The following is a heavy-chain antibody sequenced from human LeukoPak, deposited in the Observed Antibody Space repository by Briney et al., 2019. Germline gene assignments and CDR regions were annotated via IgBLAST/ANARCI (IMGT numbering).Heavy chain of an antibody. V-gene: IGHV3-74*01. CDR3: AGSAGSNWFDP. D-gene: IGHD6-25*01. CDR2: INSDGSGT. CDR1: GFTFSSYW. Sequence: GGSPRLSCAASGFTFSSYWMHWVRHAPGKGLVWVSRINSDGSGTTYADSVKGRFTISRDNAMNTLSLQMNSLRAEDTAVYYCAGSAGSNWFDPWGQGTLVTVSS. J-gene: IGHJ5*02.